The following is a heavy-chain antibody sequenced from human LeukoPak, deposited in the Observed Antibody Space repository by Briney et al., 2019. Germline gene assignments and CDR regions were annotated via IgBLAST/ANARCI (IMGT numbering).Heavy chain of an antibody. CDR2: ISSSSYI. CDR1: GFTFSSYS. Sequence: GGSLRLSCAASGFTFSSYSMNWVRQAPGKGPEWVSSISSSSYIYYADSVKGRFTISRDNAKNSLYLQMNSLRAEDTAVYYCAREGHWALYGMDVWGQGTTVTVSS. V-gene: IGHV3-21*01. D-gene: IGHD7-27*01. J-gene: IGHJ6*02. CDR3: AREGHWALYGMDV.